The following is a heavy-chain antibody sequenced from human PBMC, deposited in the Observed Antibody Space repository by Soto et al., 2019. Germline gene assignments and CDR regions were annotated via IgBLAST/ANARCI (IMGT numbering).Heavy chain of an antibody. CDR1: GYTFTSYG. V-gene: IGHV1-18*01. CDR3: SRGSFTHEAMVTGAFDI. D-gene: IGHD5-18*01. CDR2: ISAYNGDT. J-gene: IGHJ3*02. Sequence: GQLVQSGAEVKRPGASVKVSCRASGYTFTSYGISWVRQAPGQGLEWMGWISAYNGDTKLSQKFEDRVSMTTDTSTNTAYMELRSLRSDDTADYYCSRGSFTHEAMVTGAFDIWGQGTMVTVSS.